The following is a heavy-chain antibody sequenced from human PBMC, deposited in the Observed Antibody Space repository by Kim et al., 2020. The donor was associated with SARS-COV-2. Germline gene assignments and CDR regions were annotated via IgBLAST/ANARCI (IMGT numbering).Heavy chain of an antibody. CDR1: GFTFSSYA. CDR3: AKGSGSPDAFDI. CDR2: ISGSGITT. Sequence: GGSLRLSCAASGFTFSSYAMSWVRQAPGKGLEWVSGISGSGITTYYADSLKGRLTISRDNSKNTLYLQMNSLRGEDTAVYYCAKGSGSPDAFDIWGQGT. V-gene: IGHV3-23*01. D-gene: IGHD1-26*01. J-gene: IGHJ3*02.